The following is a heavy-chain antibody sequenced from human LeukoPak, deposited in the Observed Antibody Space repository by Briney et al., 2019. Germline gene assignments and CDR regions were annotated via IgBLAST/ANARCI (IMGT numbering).Heavy chain of an antibody. CDR3: ARRGYSYGYWFDP. CDR2: IYPGDSDT. D-gene: IGHD5-18*01. CDR1: GYSFTSYW. J-gene: IGHJ5*02. Sequence: GESLKISCKGSGYSFTSYWIGRVRRMPGKGLEWMGIIYPGDSDTRYSPSFQGQVTISADKSISTAYLQWSSLKASDTAMYYCARRGYSYGYWFDPWGQGTLVTVSS. V-gene: IGHV5-51*01.